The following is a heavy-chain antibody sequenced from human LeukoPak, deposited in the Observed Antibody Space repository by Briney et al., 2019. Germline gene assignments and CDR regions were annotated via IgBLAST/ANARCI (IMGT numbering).Heavy chain of an antibody. CDR1: GGSFSDYF. CDR3: GRHVSNGWDYHYGLDV. CDR2: AYYTGEI. Sequence: SETLSLTCDVFGGSFSDYFWTWIRQSPGKGLEWIGSAYYTGEIYSTPSLKSRLTISVDTSKNQFALTLTSVTAADTAVYYCGRHVSNGWDYHYGLDVWGQGTTVTVSS. J-gene: IGHJ6*02. D-gene: IGHD6-19*01. V-gene: IGHV4-34*01.